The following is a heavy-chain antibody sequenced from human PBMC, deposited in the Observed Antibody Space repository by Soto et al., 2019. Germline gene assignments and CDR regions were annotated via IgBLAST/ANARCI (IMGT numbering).Heavy chain of an antibody. J-gene: IGHJ5*02. CDR2: INHSGST. Sequence: QVQLQQWGAGLLKPSETLSLTCAVYGGSFSGYYWSWIRQPPGKGLEWIGEINHSGSTHYNPSLKSRVTIAVYTSKNQFSLKLSSVTAADTAVYYCVDGSGKLNWFDPWGQGTLVTVSS. V-gene: IGHV4-34*01. CDR1: GGSFSGYY. CDR3: VDGSGKLNWFDP. D-gene: IGHD3-10*01.